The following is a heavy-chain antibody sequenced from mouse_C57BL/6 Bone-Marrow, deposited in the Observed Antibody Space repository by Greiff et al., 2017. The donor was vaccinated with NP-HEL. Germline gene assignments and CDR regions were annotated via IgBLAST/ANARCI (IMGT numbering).Heavy chain of an antibody. D-gene: IGHD2-3*01. Sequence: VQRVESGAELVRPGTSVKMSCKASGYTFTNYWIGWAKQRPGHGLEWIGDIYPGGGYTNYNEKFKGKATLTADKSSSTAYMQFSSLTSEDSAIYYCARWRLLFFDYWGQGTTLTVSS. CDR2: IYPGGGYT. V-gene: IGHV1-63*01. J-gene: IGHJ2*01. CDR3: ARWRLLFFDY. CDR1: GYTFTNYW.